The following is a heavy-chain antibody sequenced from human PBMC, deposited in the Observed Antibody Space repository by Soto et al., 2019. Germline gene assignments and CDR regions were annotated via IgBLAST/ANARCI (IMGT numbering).Heavy chain of an antibody. Sequence: QVHLQESGPGLVKPSQTLSLTCTVSGGSISNAQYYWAWIRQHPGKGLEWIGYIYYSGNTYYSPSLKSRVSISIDTSKNLFSLKVNSVTAADPAVYYCAKTYGPFGWLDPWGQGTLVTVSS. CDR1: GGSISNAQYY. CDR2: IYYSGNT. J-gene: IGHJ5*02. V-gene: IGHV4-31*03. D-gene: IGHD3-10*01. CDR3: AKTYGPFGWLDP.